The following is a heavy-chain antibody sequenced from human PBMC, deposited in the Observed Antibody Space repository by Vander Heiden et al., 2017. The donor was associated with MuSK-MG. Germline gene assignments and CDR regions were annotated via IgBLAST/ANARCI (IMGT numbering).Heavy chain of an antibody. J-gene: IGHJ4*02. CDR1: GFTFSSYA. D-gene: IGHD3-10*01. V-gene: IGHV3-30-3*01. CDR3: ARGYGSGSYYPSDY. CDR2: ISYDGSNK. Sequence: QVQLVESGGGVVQPGRSLRLSCAASGFTFSSYAMHWVRQAPGKGLEWVAVISYDGSNKYYADSVKGRFTISRDNSKNTLYLQMNSLRAEDTAVYYCARGYGSGSYYPSDYWGQGTLVTVSS.